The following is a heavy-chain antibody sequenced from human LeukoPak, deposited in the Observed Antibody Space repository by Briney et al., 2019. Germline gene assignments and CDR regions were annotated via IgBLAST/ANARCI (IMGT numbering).Heavy chain of an antibody. D-gene: IGHD3-22*01. J-gene: IGHJ5*02. Sequence: SGGSLRLSCAASGFTFSSYAMSWVRQAPGKGLKWVSAISGSGGSTYYADSVKGRFTISRDNSKNTLYLQRNSLRAEDTAVYYCAKVARVTMIVVVIRDINRFDPWGQGALVTVSS. CDR3: AKVARVTMIVVVIRDINRFDP. V-gene: IGHV3-23*01. CDR1: GFTFSSYA. CDR2: ISGSGGST.